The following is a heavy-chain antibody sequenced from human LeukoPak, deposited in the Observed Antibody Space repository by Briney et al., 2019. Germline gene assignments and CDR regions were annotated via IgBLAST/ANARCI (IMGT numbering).Heavy chain of an antibody. Sequence: GGSLRLSCAASGFTFSSYWMSWVRQAPGKGLEWVANIKQDGSEKYYVDSVKGRFTISRDNAKNSLYLQMNSLRAEDTAVYYCARDSCSSTSCQEYFQHWGQGTLVTVSS. CDR3: ARDSCSSTSCQEYFQH. V-gene: IGHV3-7*01. J-gene: IGHJ1*01. CDR1: GFTFSSYW. CDR2: IKQDGSEK. D-gene: IGHD2-2*01.